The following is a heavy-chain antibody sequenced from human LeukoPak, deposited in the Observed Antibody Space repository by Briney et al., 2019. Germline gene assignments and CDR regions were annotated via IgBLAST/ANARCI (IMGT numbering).Heavy chain of an antibody. CDR3: ARTNLGYSSSWYRLDY. Sequence: SETLSLTCTVSGGSVSSGSYYWSWIRQPPGKGLEWIGYIYYSGSTNYNPSLKSRVTISVDTSKNQSSLKLSSVTAADTAVYYCARTNLGYSSSWYRLDYWGQGTLVTVSS. V-gene: IGHV4-61*01. J-gene: IGHJ4*02. CDR2: IYYSGST. D-gene: IGHD6-13*01. CDR1: GGSVSSGSYY.